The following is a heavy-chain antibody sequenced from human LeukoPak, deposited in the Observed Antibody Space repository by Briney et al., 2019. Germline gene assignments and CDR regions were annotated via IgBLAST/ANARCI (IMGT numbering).Heavy chain of an antibody. Sequence: SVKVSCKASGGTFSSYAISWVRQAPGQGLEWMGGIIPIFGTANYAQKFQGRVTITADESTSTAYMELSSLRSEDTAVYYCARGGRSGYNYWESAFDIWGQGTMVTVSS. CDR1: GGTFSSYA. V-gene: IGHV1-69*13. CDR2: IIPIFGTA. CDR3: ARGGRSGYNYWESAFDI. J-gene: IGHJ3*02. D-gene: IGHD5-24*01.